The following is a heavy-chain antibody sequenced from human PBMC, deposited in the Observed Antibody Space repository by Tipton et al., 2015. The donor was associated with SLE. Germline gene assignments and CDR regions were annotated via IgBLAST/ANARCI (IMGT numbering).Heavy chain of an antibody. Sequence: TLSLTCTVSGDPITSSSYYWGWIRQPPGKGLEWIGSIYSSANTYYNPSLKSRVTISVDTSRNQFSLKLNFVTAADTAFYYCTRHVVGVASRPGWFDTWGQGTLVSVSS. V-gene: IGHV4-39*01. CDR2: IYSSANT. D-gene: IGHD2-15*01. J-gene: IGHJ5*02. CDR1: GDPITSSSYY. CDR3: TRHVVGVASRPGWFDT.